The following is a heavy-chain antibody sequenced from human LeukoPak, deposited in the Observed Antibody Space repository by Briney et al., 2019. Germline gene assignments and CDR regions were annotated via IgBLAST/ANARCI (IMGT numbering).Heavy chain of an antibody. CDR3: AKEKGIGGYSGSHLDY. D-gene: IGHD1-26*01. Sequence: GGSLRLSCAASGFTFSSYAMSWVRQAPGKGLEWVSAISGSGGSTYYADSVKGRFTISRDNSKNTLYLQMNSLRAEDTAVYYCAKEKGIGGYSGSHLDYWGQGTQVTVSS. CDR2: ISGSGGST. J-gene: IGHJ4*02. CDR1: GFTFSSYA. V-gene: IGHV3-23*01.